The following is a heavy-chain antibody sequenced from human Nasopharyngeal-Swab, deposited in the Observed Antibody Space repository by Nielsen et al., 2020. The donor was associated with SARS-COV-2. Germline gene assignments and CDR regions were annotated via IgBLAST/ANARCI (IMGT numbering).Heavy chain of an antibody. V-gene: IGHV5-10-1*01. D-gene: IGHD4-23*01. CDR1: GSTFTSYW. J-gene: IGHJ4*02. Sequence: GGSLRLSCKGSGSTFTSYWINWVRQMPGKGLEWMGRIDPSDSYTNYSPSFKGHVSISTDKSNNTVYLQWNSLKASDTAMYYCARPRGYGGNSDFDYWGQGTLVTVSS. CDR2: IDPSDSYT. CDR3: ARPRGYGGNSDFDY.